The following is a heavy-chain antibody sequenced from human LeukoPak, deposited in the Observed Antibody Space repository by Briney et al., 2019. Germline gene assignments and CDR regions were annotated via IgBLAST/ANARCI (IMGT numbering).Heavy chain of an antibody. V-gene: IGHV3-48*01. Sequence: GGSLRLSCAASGFTFSSYSMNWVRQAPGKGLEWVSYISSSSSTIYYADSVKGRFTISRDNAKNSLYLQMNSLRAEDTAVYYCAKIDYGGTIDYWGQGTLVTVSS. CDR1: GFTFSSYS. CDR2: ISSSSSTI. D-gene: IGHD4-23*01. CDR3: AKIDYGGTIDY. J-gene: IGHJ4*02.